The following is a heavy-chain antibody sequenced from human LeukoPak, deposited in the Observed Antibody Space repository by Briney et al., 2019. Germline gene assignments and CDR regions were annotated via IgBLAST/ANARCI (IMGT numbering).Heavy chain of an antibody. V-gene: IGHV1-8*01. J-gene: IGHJ4*02. CDR3: ARGPPESSSSDS. Sequence: ATVRVSCKASGYTFSNYDINWVRQATGQGLEWMGWMTPNNCKTSYAQNFQGRVTMTRDTSISTAYMALRRLRIEDTAVYYCARGPPESSSSDSWGQGTLVTVSS. CDR1: GYTFSNYD. CDR2: MTPNNCKT. D-gene: IGHD6-13*01.